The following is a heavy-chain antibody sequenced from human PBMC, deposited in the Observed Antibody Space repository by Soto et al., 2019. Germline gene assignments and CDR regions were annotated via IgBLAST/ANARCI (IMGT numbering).Heavy chain of an antibody. CDR3: ARESEDLTSNFDC. Sequence: PGGSLRLSCAASGFTFTMYSMNWVRQAPGKGLEWVSSISSTTNYIYYGGSMKGRFTTSRDNATHSLYLEVNSLRAEDTSVYYCARESEDLTSNFDCWGQGTLVNVSS. CDR1: GFTFTMYS. CDR2: ISSTTNYI. J-gene: IGHJ4*02. V-gene: IGHV3-21*06.